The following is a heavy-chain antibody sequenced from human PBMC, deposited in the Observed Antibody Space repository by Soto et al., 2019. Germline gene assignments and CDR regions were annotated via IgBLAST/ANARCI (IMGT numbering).Heavy chain of an antibody. Sequence: GESLKISCRGSGYRLTSYWIGWVRQMPGKGLEWMGIIYPGDSDTRYSPSFQGQVTISADKSISTAYLQWSSLKASDTAIYYCARTAAAGKYYYGVDVWGQGTTVTVSS. J-gene: IGHJ6*02. CDR3: ARTAAAGKYYYGVDV. CDR2: IYPGDSDT. CDR1: GYRLTSYW. D-gene: IGHD6-13*01. V-gene: IGHV5-51*01.